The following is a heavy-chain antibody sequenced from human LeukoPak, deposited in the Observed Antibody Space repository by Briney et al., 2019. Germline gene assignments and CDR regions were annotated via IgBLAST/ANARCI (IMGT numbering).Heavy chain of an antibody. CDR2: IYYSGST. V-gene: IGHV4-59*01. J-gene: IGHJ4*02. D-gene: IGHD3-16*01. CDR1: GGSISSYY. Sequence: SETPSLTCTVSGGSISSYYWSWIRQPPGKGLEWIGYIYYSGSTNYNPSLKSRVTISVDTSKNQFSLKLSSVTAADTAVYYCARDDGGLDYWGQGTLVTVSS. CDR3: ARDDGGLDY.